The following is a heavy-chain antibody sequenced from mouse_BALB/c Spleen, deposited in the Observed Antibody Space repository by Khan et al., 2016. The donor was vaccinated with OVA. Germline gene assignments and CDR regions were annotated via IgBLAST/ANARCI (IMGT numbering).Heavy chain of an antibody. CDR1: GYTFTSYT. CDR3: VRDGAYHRNDGWFAY. CDR2: INPSNGYT. D-gene: IGHD2-14*01. Sequence: VQLQESGAELARPGASVKMSCKASGYTFTSYTIHWIKERPGQGLEWIGYINPSNGYTNYNQKFKDKATLITDKSSTTAYLQLSSLTSDDSAVYNCVRDGAYHRNDGWFAYWGQGTLVTVSA. J-gene: IGHJ3*01. V-gene: IGHV1-4*01.